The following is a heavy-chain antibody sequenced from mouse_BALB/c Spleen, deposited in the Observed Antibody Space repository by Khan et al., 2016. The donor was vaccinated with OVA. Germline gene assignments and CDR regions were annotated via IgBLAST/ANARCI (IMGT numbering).Heavy chain of an antibody. CDR1: GYTFTSYW. D-gene: IGHD1-1*01. V-gene: IGHV1S81*02. CDR3: ERIQKIVATYFDY. J-gene: IGHJ2*01. CDR2: TNPTNGRT. Sequence: VQLQESGAELVKAGASVKMSCKASGYTFTSYWMHWVKQRLGQGLEWFAETNPTNGRTYYNEKFKSKATLTVDKSSSTAYMLLSGPTFEDSAVYYCERIQKIVATYFDYWGQGTTLTVSS.